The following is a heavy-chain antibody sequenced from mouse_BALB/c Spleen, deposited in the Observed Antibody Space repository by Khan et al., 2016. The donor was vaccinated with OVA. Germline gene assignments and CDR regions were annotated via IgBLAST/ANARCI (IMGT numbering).Heavy chain of an antibody. Sequence: EVELVESGGDLVKPGGSLKLSCAASGFNFSTYGMSWVRQTPDKRLEWVATISLGASYTYYADSVKGRFTISRDNAKNTLYLQMSSLRSEDTAMDYCSRAYYGNDYYAMDNWGQGTSVTVSS. D-gene: IGHD2-9*01. CDR1: GFNFSTYG. CDR2: ISLGASYT. V-gene: IGHV5-6*01. CDR3: SRAYYGNDYYAMDN. J-gene: IGHJ4*01.